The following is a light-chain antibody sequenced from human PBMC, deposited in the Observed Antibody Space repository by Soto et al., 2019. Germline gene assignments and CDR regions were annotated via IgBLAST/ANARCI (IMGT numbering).Light chain of an antibody. CDR3: QQYGSSPPLT. CDR2: GAS. Sequence: EIVMTQSPATLSGSPGEGATVSCRASQSVSSHLAWYQHKPGQAPRLLIYGASSRATGIPDRFSGSGSGTDFTLTFSRLEPEDFVVYYCQQYGSSPPLTFGGGTKVDIK. J-gene: IGKJ4*01. CDR1: QSVSSH. V-gene: IGKV3-20*01.